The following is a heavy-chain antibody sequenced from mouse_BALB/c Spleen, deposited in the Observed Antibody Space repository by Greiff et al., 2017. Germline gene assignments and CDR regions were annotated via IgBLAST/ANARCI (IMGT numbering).Heavy chain of an antibody. V-gene: IGHV1S137*01. J-gene: IGHJ3*01. CDR1: GYTFTDYA. CDR2: ISTYYGDA. CDR3: ARLGYYGSSYSAWFAY. D-gene: IGHD1-1*01. Sequence: VQLQQSGAELVRPGVSVKISCKGSGYTFTDYAMHWVKQSPAKSLEWIGVISTYYGDASYNQKFKGKATMTVDKSSSTAYMELARLTSEDSAIYYCARLGYYGSSYSAWFAYWGQGTLVTVSA.